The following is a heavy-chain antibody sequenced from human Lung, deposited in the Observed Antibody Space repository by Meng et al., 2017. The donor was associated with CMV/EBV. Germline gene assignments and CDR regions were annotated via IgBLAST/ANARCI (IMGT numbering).Heavy chain of an antibody. CDR1: GFAFNSYG. CDR2: IQYDGSNK. D-gene: IGHD2-15*01. CDR3: AKDREQWWGGNYGMDI. Sequence: SXEASGFAFNSYGMHWVRQAPGKGLAWVAFIQYDGSNKYYADSVKGRFTISRDNSKNTLYVQMNSLRAEDTAVYYCAKDREQWWGGNYGMDIWGQGTTVTVSS. V-gene: IGHV3-30*02. J-gene: IGHJ6*02.